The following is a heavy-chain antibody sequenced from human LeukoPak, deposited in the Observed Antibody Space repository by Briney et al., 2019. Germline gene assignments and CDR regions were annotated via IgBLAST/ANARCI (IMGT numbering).Heavy chain of an antibody. CDR2: ISSSSSYI. V-gene: IGHV3-21*01. J-gene: IGHJ6*03. Sequence: PGGSLRLSCAASGFTFSSYSMNWVRQAPGKGLEWVSSISSSSSYIYYADSVKGRFTISRDNAKNSLYLQMNSLRAEDTAVYYCARAEKPNNKQWLSPTGYYYYYMDVWGKGTTVTVSS. CDR3: ARAEKPNNKQWLSPTGYYYYYMDV. D-gene: IGHD6-19*01. CDR1: GFTFSSYS.